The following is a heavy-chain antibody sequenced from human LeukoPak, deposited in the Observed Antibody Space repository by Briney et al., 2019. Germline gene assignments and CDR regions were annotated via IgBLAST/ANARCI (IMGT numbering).Heavy chain of an antibody. CDR1: GVSFDDYY. Sequence: PSETLSLTCAVSGVSFDDYYWSWVRQPPGKGLEWIGEINHSGYTNDSPSLKSRVTISIDTSRKQFSLNLRSVTVADTAVYYCTRMTTGRDYWGQGTLGTVSS. CDR2: INHSGYT. D-gene: IGHD4-17*01. CDR3: TRMTTGRDY. V-gene: IGHV4-34*01. J-gene: IGHJ4*02.